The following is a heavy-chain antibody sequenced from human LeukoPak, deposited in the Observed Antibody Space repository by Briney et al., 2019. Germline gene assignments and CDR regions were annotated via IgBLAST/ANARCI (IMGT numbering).Heavy chain of an antibody. D-gene: IGHD5-24*01. J-gene: IGHJ4*02. CDR1: GDSISSSSYY. CDR3: ARFRPTI. V-gene: IGHV4-39*01. CDR2: IYYSGST. Sequence: SETLSLTCTVSGDSISSSSYYWGWIRQPPGKGLEWLGTIYYSGSTYYNPSLKSRVTISIDTSKNQFSLKLNSVTAVDTAVYYCARFRPTIWGQGSLVYVSS.